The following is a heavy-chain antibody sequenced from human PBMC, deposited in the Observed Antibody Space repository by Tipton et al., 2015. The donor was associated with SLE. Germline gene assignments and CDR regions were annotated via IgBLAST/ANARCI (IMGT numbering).Heavy chain of an antibody. CDR1: GDSISGYY. J-gene: IGHJ4*02. CDR2: IYDSGPT. Sequence: TLSLTCSVSGDSISGYYWSWIRQPPGKGLEWIGNIYDSGPTKYNPSLKSRVNISIDTSSNQFSLKLRSMTSADSAVYYCATEVMAAAGRFDSWGQGTLVTVSS. V-gene: IGHV4-59*01. D-gene: IGHD6-13*01. CDR3: ATEVMAAAGRFDS.